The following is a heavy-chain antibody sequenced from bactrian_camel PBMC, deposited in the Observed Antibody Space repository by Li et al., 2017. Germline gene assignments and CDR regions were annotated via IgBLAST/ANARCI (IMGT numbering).Heavy chain of an antibody. V-gene: IGHV3-3*01. CDR1: GFSERRKF. Sequence: HVQLVESGGGSVQAGGSLKLACAASGFSERRKFMAWFRQVPGKEREGVASITLIGDSRDYAGFAEGRFTISQDNAKSTMYLQMNSLKPEDTGVYYCAADRFQWPITTVTCTTWLGYWGQGTQVTVS. J-gene: IGHJ6*01. CDR2: ITLIGDSR. CDR3: AADRFQWPITTVTCTTWLGY. D-gene: IGHD2*01.